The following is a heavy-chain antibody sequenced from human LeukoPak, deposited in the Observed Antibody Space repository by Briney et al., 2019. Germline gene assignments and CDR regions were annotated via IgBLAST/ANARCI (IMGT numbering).Heavy chain of an antibody. CDR3: ARDWSRVRGVEPYYYYGMDV. D-gene: IGHD3-10*01. CDR2: INSDGSST. V-gene: IGHV3-74*03. J-gene: IGHJ6*02. Sequence: GGSLRLSCAASGFTFSSYWMHWVRQGPGKGLVWVSRINSDGSSTKYADPVKGRFTISRDNAKNTLYLQMNSLRAEDTAVYYCARDWSRVRGVEPYYYYGMDVWGQGTTVTVSS. CDR1: GFTFSSYW.